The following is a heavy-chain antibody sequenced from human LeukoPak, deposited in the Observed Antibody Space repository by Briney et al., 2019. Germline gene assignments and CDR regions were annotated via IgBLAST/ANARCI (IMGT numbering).Heavy chain of an antibody. CDR3: ARDTLTTYGRDAFDI. CDR1: GFTFSSYA. J-gene: IGHJ3*02. Sequence: GGSLRLSCAASGFTFSSYAMSWVRQAPGKGLQWVSSISSSSSYIYYADSVKGRFTISRDNAKNSLYLQMNSLRAEDTAVYYCARDTLTTYGRDAFDIWGQGTMVTVSS. D-gene: IGHD2/OR15-2a*01. CDR2: ISSSSSYI. V-gene: IGHV3-21*01.